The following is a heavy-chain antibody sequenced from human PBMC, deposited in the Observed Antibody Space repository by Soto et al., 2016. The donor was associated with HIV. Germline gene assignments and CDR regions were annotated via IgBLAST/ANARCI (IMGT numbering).Heavy chain of an antibody. Sequence: EVQLVESGGGLVQPGRSLRLSCAASGFTFSSYWMHWVRQAPGKGLVWVSRINNDGSSTRYADSVKGRFTISRDNAKNTLYLQMNSLRAEDTAVYYCAGDLWVTNDAFHIWGQGTMVTVSS. CDR3: AGDLWVTNDAFHI. J-gene: IGHJ3*02. CDR1: GFTFSSYW. D-gene: IGHD3-10*01. CDR2: INNDGSST. V-gene: IGHV3-74*01.